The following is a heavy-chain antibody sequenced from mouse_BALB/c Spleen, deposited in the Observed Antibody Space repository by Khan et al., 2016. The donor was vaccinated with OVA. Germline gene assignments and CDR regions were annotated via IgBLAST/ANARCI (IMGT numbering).Heavy chain of an antibody. D-gene: IGHD1-1*01. CDR1: GYSITSDYA. CDR2: ISYSGRT. Sequence: EVQLQESGPGLVKPSQSLSLTCTVTGYSITSDYAWNWIRPFPGNKLEWVGYISYSGRTSYNPSLKSRISITRDTSKNQFFLQLSSVTTEDTATYYCARSVTITTVVATDFDYWGQGTTLTVSS. J-gene: IGHJ2*01. V-gene: IGHV3-2*02. CDR3: ARSVTITTVVATDFDY.